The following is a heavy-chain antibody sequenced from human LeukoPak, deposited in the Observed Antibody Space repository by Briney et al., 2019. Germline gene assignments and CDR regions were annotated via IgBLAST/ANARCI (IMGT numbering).Heavy chain of an antibody. CDR3: ARELLTKYGGNFHDAFDI. J-gene: IGHJ3*02. CDR1: GFTFSTYW. D-gene: IGHD4-23*01. V-gene: IGHV3-74*01. CDR2: IKSDGSST. Sequence: PGGSLRLSCAASGFTFSTYWMYWVRQAPGKGPVWVSRIKSDGSSTSYADSVKGRFTISRDNSKNTLYLQMNSLRAEDTAVYYCARELLTKYGGNFHDAFDIWGQGTMVTVSS.